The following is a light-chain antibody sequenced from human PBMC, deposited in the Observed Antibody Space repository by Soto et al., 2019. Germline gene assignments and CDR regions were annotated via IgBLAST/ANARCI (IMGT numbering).Light chain of an antibody. CDR1: QSVSSN. Sequence: EIVMTQSPATLSVSPGERATLSCRASQSVSSNLAWYQQKPGQAPRLLIYGASTRATGIPARFSGSGSGTAFSITISRLQSEDFAVYYCQQYNNWPPWTFGKGTKVEIK. CDR2: GAS. V-gene: IGKV3-15*01. CDR3: QQYNNWPPWT. J-gene: IGKJ1*01.